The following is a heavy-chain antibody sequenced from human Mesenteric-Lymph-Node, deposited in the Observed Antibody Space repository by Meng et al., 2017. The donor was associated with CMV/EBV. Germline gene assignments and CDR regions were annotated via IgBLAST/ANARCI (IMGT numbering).Heavy chain of an antibody. J-gene: IGHJ6*02. CDR3: ARPLPYYYYYGMEV. CDR2: IIPDGSEQ. CDR1: GFTFSSYW. Sequence: GESLKISCAASGFTFSSYWMSWVRQAPGKGLEWVAKIIPDGSEQFYVDSVKGRFTISRDNSNNTLYLQMNSLRAEDTAVYYCARPLPYYYYYGMEVWGQGTTVTVSS. V-gene: IGHV3-7*01.